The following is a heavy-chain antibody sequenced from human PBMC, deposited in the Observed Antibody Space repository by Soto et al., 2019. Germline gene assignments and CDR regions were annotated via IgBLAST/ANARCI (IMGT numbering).Heavy chain of an antibody. CDR3: ASRSSSIRGLDY. J-gene: IGHJ4*02. CDR2: IIPIFGTA. V-gene: IGHV1-69*13. CDR1: GGTFSSYA. Sequence: GASVKVSCKASGGTFSSYAISWVRQAPGQGLEWMGGIIPIFGTANYAQKFQGRVTITADESTSTAYMELSSLRSEDTAVYYCASRSSSIRGLDYWGQGTPVTVSS. D-gene: IGHD6-6*01.